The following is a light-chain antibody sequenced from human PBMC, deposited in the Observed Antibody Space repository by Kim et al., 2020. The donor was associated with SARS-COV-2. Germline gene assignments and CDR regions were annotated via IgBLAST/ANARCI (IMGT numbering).Light chain of an antibody. CDR2: GAS. CDR3: QQYNNWIT. V-gene: IGKV3-15*01. CDR1: QSVSSN. Sequence: SVSPWERATLSCRASQSVSSNLAWYQQKPGQAPRLLIYGASTRATGIPARFSGSWSGTEFTLTISSLQSEDFAVYYCQQYNNWITFGQGTRLEIK. J-gene: IGKJ5*01.